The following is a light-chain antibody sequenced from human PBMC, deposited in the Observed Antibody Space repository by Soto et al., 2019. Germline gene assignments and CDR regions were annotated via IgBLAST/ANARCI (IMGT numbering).Light chain of an antibody. CDR1: SSNIGSKT. CDR2: NNH. J-gene: IGLJ1*01. CDR3: AARDDSLNACV. V-gene: IGLV1-44*01. Sequence: QSVLTQAPSASGTPGQRVTISCSGSSSNIGSKTVNWYQQLPGMAPKLLIFNNHQRPSGVPDRFSGSKSGTSASLAISGLQFEDEADYYCAARDDSLNACVFGTGTKLTV.